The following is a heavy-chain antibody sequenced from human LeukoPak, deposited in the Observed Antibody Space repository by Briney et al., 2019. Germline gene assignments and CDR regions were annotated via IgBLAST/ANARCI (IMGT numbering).Heavy chain of an antibody. J-gene: IGHJ6*02. Sequence: GASVKVSCKVSGYTLTELSTHWVRQAPGKGLEWMGGFDPEDGETIYAQKFQGRVTMTEDTSTDTAYMELSSLRSEDTAVYYCATPGYYDSSGYYYPYYYGMDVWGQGTTVTVSS. CDR2: FDPEDGET. D-gene: IGHD3-22*01. CDR3: ATPGYYDSSGYYYPYYYGMDV. V-gene: IGHV1-24*01. CDR1: GYTLTELS.